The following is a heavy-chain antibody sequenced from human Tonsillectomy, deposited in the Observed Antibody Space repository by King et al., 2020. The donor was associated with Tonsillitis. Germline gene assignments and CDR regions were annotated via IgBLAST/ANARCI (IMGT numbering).Heavy chain of an antibody. CDR2: IHNSGNT. D-gene: IGHD4-17*01. CDR3: GRDYGDYIGLFDF. CDR1: GGSVTHNSFY. Sequence: LQLQESGPGLVKPSETLSLTCTVSGGSVTHNSFYWGWIRQVPGKGLEWIASIHNSGNTFYNPSLQRRATISSDTSTNQISLKLVSGTAADTAVYYCGRDYGDYIGLFDFWGQGALVTVSS. J-gene: IGHJ4*02. V-gene: IGHV4-39*02.